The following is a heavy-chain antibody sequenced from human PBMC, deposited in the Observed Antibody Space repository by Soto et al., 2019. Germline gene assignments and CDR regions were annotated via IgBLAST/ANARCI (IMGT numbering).Heavy chain of an antibody. CDR2: INNSGST. V-gene: IGHV4-59*08. Sequence: SETLSLTCTVSGGSLSSFCWSWIRQPPGKGLEWIGYINNSGSTKYNPNLKSRVTISVHTSKNQFSLKLSSVTAADTAVYSCAREYSSGWHTWFDPWGQGTLVTVSS. J-gene: IGHJ5*02. CDR1: GGSLSSFC. CDR3: AREYSSGWHTWFDP. D-gene: IGHD6-19*01.